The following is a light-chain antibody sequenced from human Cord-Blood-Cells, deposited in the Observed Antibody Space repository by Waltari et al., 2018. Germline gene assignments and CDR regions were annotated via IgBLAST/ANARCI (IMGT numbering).Light chain of an antibody. CDR2: EGS. V-gene: IGLV2-23*01. J-gene: IGLJ3*02. Sequence: QSALTQPASVSGSPGQSITTSCTGTSRDVGSYNLVTWYQQHPGKAPQLMIYEGSKHPSGVSNRFSGSKSGNTASLTISGLQAEDEADYYCCSYAGSSTWVFGGGTKLTVL. CDR1: SRDVGSYNL. CDR3: CSYAGSSTWV.